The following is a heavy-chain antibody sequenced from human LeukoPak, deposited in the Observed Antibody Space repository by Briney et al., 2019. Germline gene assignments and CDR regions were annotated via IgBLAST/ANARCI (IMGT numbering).Heavy chain of an antibody. CDR1: GYIFTNYY. CDR3: ARFPLGTWGSYFDL. CDR2: INPNNGDT. V-gene: IGHV1-2*02. J-gene: IGHJ2*01. D-gene: IGHD7-27*01. Sequence: GASVKVSCKASGYIFTNYYIYWLRKAPGQGLECLGCINPNNGDTKSAPKFQGRVTMTGDTSINTAYLDLSSLTFDDTAVYHCARFPLGTWGSYFDLWGRGTLVTVSS.